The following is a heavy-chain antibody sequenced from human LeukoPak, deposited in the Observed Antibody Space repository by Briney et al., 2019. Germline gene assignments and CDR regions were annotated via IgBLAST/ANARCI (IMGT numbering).Heavy chain of an antibody. CDR2: VSSGFHA. CDR3: ARVVIAAAGAYYYYYGMDV. CDR1: GFTLGSHD. Sequence: PGGSLRLSCTASGFTLGSHDMHWVRQIPGQGLEWVAAVSSGFHAFFADSVQGRFTVSREDARNSLYLQMNSLRAEDTAVYYCARVVIAAAGAYYYYYGMDVWGQGTTVTVSS. V-gene: IGHV3-13*01. D-gene: IGHD6-13*01. J-gene: IGHJ6*02.